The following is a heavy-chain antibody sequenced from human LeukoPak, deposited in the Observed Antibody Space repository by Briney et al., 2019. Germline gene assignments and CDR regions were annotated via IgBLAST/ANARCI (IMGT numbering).Heavy chain of an antibody. J-gene: IGHJ4*02. CDR3: ARDRSGSYSFDY. CDR2: IDSGGST. Sequence: GGSLRLSCAASGFTVSSNYVSWVRQAPGKGLEWLSIIDSGGSTYYADSVKGRFTISRDNSKNTLYLQMNSLRADDTAVYYCARDRSGSYSFDYWGQGTLVTVSS. CDR1: GFTVSSNY. V-gene: IGHV3-53*01. D-gene: IGHD1-26*01.